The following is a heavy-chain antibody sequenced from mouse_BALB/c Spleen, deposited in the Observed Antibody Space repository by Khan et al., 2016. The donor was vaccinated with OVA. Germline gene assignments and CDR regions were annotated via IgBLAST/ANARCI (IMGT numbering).Heavy chain of an antibody. D-gene: IGHD1-1*01. J-gene: IGHJ2*01. CDR3: ARIYGSDFDY. CDR1: GYSFTGYF. Sequence: VQLQQSGPELVKPGASVKISCKASGYSFTGYFMNWVMQSPGKSLEWIGRINPHIGETFYNQKFKGKATLTVDESSSTAHMELRSLASEDSAVYYCARIYGSDFDYWGQGTTLTVSS. CDR2: INPHIGET. V-gene: IGHV1-20*02.